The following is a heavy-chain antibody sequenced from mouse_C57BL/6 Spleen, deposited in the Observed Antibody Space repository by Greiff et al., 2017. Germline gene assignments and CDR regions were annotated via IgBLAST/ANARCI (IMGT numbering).Heavy chain of an antibody. D-gene: IGHD2-4*01. Sequence: QVQLQQPGAELVKPGASVKLSCKASGYTFPSYWMHWVKQRPGRGLEWIGRIDPNRGGTKYNEKFKGKATLTVDKPSSTAYMQLSSLTSEDSAVYYCVVIYYDYDPDYWGQGTTRTVSS. CDR3: VVIYYDYDPDY. V-gene: IGHV1-72*01. CDR1: GYTFPSYW. CDR2: IDPNRGGT. J-gene: IGHJ2*01.